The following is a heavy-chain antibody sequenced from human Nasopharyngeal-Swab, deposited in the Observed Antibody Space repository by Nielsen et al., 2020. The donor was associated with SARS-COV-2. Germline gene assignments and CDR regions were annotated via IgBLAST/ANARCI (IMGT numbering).Heavy chain of an antibody. J-gene: IGHJ6*02. CDR3: ARVYDSSGYPYYYYGMDV. V-gene: IGHV4-4*07. D-gene: IGHD3-22*01. Sequence: SETLSLTCTVSGGSISSYYWSWIRQPAGKGLEWIGRIYTSGSTNYNPSLKSRVTMSVDTSKNQFSLKLSSVTAADTAVYYCARVYDSSGYPYYYYGMDVWAKGPRSPSP. CDR2: IYTSGST. CDR1: GGSISSYY.